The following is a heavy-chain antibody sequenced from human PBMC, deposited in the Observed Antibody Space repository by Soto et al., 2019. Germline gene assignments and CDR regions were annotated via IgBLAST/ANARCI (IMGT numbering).Heavy chain of an antibody. CDR2: MNPNSGNT. J-gene: IGHJ3*02. V-gene: IGHV1-8*01. Sequence: ASVKVSCKASGYTFTSYAINWVRQATGQGLEWMVWMNPNSGNTGYAQKFQGSVTMTRNTSISTAYMELSSLRSEDTAVYYCARGPDTAMGYDAFDIWGQGTMVTVSS. D-gene: IGHD5-18*01. CDR3: ARGPDTAMGYDAFDI. CDR1: GYTFTSYA.